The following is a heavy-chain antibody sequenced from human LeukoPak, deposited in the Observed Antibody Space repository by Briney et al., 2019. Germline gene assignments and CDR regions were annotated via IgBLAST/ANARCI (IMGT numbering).Heavy chain of an antibody. V-gene: IGHV5-51*01. Sequence: GESLKISCKGSGYSFTSYWIGWVRQIPGKGLEWMGIIYPGDSDTRYSPSFQGQVTISADKSISTAYLQWSSLKASDTAMYYCARQDTYYYDSSGYSNWFDPWGQGTLVTVSS. D-gene: IGHD3-22*01. J-gene: IGHJ5*02. CDR2: IYPGDSDT. CDR3: ARQDTYYYDSSGYSNWFDP. CDR1: GYSFTSYW.